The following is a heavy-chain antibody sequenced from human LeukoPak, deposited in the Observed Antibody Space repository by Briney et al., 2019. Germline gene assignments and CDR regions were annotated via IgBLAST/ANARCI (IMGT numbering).Heavy chain of an antibody. CDR1: GASITRFY. CDR3: AKLEGLGYFDY. D-gene: IGHD6-13*01. CDR2: IYNSGSS. Sequence: PSETLSLTCTVSGASITRFYWSWIRQPPGKGPEWIGYIYNSGSSNYNPSLKSRVTIAVDTSKNQVSLKLNSVTAADTAVYYCAKLEGLGYFDYWGQGTLVTVSS. V-gene: IGHV4-59*01. J-gene: IGHJ4*02.